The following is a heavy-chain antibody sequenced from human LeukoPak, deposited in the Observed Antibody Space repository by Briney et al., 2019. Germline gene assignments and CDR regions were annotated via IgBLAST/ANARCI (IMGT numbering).Heavy chain of an antibody. D-gene: IGHD2-8*02. V-gene: IGHV1-18*01. J-gene: IGHJ6*03. Sequence: ASVKVSCKASGYTFTSYGISWVRQAPGQGLEWMGWISAYNGNTNYAQKLQGRVTMTTDTSTSTAYMELRSLRSDDTAVYYCARDGREDCTGGVCEVGGGYDINYYYYYYMDVWGKGTTVTVSS. CDR1: GYTFTSYG. CDR2: ISAYNGNT. CDR3: ARDGREDCTGGVCEVGGGYDINYYYYYYMDV.